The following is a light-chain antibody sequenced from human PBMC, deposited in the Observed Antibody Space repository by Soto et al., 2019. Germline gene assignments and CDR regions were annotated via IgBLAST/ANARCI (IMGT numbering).Light chain of an antibody. V-gene: IGKV1-5*03. Sequence: DIQMTQSPSTLSASVGDRVTITCRASQSISSWVTWFQRKPGKAPKLLIYKASSLESGVPSRFSGSGSGTEFTLTISSLQPDDFATYYCQQYYSGWTFGQGTKVEFK. CDR2: KAS. CDR1: QSISSW. CDR3: QQYYSGWT. J-gene: IGKJ1*01.